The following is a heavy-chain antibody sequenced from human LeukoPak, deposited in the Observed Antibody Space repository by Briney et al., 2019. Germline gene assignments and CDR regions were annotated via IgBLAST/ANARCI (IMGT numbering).Heavy chain of an antibody. J-gene: IGHJ4*02. CDR3: ARDSTWLLDY. D-gene: IGHD6-19*01. CDR2: IKEDGSVK. Sequence: GGSLRLSCTASGFIFSSHWMTWVRQSPGKGLEWVANIKEDGSVKYYVDSVKGRFTISRDNTKNALYLQMNSLRADDTAVYFCARDSTWLLDYWGQGTLITVSS. CDR1: GFIFSSHW. V-gene: IGHV3-7*03.